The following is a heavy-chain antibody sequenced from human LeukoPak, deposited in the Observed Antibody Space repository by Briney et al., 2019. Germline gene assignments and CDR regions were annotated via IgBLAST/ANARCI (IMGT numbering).Heavy chain of an antibody. V-gene: IGHV1-69*06. D-gene: IGHD2-2*01. CDR1: GGTFSGYD. CDR2: IMPISGTA. CDR3: ASGRTDIVVVPATLRNYYFDY. J-gene: IGHJ4*02. Sequence: ASVKVSCKASGGTFSGYDISWVRQAPGQGLEWMGGIMPISGTANYAQKFQGRVTITADKPTNTAYMELSSLRSEDTAVYYCASGRTDIVVVPATLRNYYFDYWGQGTLVTVSS.